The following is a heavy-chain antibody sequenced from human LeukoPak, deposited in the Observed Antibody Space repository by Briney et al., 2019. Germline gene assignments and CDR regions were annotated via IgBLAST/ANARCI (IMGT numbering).Heavy chain of an antibody. CDR1: GFTFSSYA. CDR2: ISYDGSNK. D-gene: IGHD3-22*01. Sequence: GRSLRLSCAASGFTFSSYAMHWVRQAPGKGLEWVAVISYDGSNKYYADSVKGQFTISRDNSKNTLYLQMNSLRAEDTAVYYCARDNRHYDSSGYLDYWGQGTLVTVSS. J-gene: IGHJ4*02. V-gene: IGHV3-30*04. CDR3: ARDNRHYDSSGYLDY.